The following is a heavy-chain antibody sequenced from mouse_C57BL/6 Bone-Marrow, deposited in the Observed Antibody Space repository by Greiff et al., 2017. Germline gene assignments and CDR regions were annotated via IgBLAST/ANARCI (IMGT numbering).Heavy chain of an antibody. J-gene: IGHJ2*01. CDR2: ISSGSSTI. D-gene: IGHD2-3*01. CDR3: ARTGYYDYFDY. Sequence: EVNVVESGGGLVKPGGSLKLSCAATGFTFSDYGMSWVRQAPEKGLEWVAYISSGSSTIYYADTVKGRFTISRDNAKNTLFLQMTSLRSEDTAMYYCARTGYYDYFDYWGQGTTLTVSS. CDR1: GFTFSDYG. V-gene: IGHV5-17*01.